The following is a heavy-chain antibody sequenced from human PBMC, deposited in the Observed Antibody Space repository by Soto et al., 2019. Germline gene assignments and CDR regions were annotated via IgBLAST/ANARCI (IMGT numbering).Heavy chain of an antibody. J-gene: IGHJ6*02. CDR1: GGSISSSSYY. CDR2: VYYSGSS. D-gene: IGHD3-3*01. V-gene: IGHV4-39*01. CDR3: GSLEGFKVLDV. Sequence: SETLSLTCTVSGGSISSSSYYWGWIRQPPKKGLEWIGNVYYSGSSYPNPSLQSRVTLAVDTSKNPFPLRLGSVTAEDTDVSSWGSLEGFKVLDVWGQGTTVTVSS.